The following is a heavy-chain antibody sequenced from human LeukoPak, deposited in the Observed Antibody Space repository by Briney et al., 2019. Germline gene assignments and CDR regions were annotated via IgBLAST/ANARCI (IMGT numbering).Heavy chain of an antibody. J-gene: IGHJ4*02. CDR2: MSYSGHS. Sequence: KPSETPSPTRTVSGGSPSSKYCSWIPPSPRKGLEWIAYMSYSGHSNPNPSLRSRVTTSVDTSKNQFSLRLNTVTAADTAVYYCATIVRGGASFDIWGQGTLVTVSS. D-gene: IGHD1-26*01. CDR1: GGSPSSKY. V-gene: IGHV4-59*01. CDR3: ATIVRGGASFDI.